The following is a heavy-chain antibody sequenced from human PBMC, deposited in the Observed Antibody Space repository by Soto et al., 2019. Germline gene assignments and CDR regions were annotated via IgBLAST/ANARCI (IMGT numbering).Heavy chain of an antibody. CDR1: GFTFSSYW. CDR3: GRDAGRRFDY. CDR2: MNRDGSEK. D-gene: IGHD6-13*01. V-gene: IGHV3-7*01. J-gene: IGHJ4*02. Sequence: EVQLVESGGGLVQPGGSLRLSCAASGFTFSSYWMTWARQAPGKGLEWVASMNRDGSEKRYVDSVEGRFTVSRDNSKNSLFLQMNSLCADDTAVYYCGRDAGRRFDYWGQGSLVTVSS.